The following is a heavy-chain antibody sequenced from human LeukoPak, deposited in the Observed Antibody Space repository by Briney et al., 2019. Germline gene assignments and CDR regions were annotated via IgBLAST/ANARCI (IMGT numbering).Heavy chain of an antibody. V-gene: IGHV1-69*05. Sequence: GASVKVSCKASGGTFSSYAISWVRQAPGQGLEWVGGIIPIFGTANYAQKFQGRVTITTDESTSTAYMELSSLRSEDTAVYYCARSEYSSSSGRYFDYWGQGTLVTVSS. CDR2: IIPIFGTA. J-gene: IGHJ4*02. D-gene: IGHD6-6*01. CDR1: GGTFSSYA. CDR3: ARSEYSSSSGRYFDY.